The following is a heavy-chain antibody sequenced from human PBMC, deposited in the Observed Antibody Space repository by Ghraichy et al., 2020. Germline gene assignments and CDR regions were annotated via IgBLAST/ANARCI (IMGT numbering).Heavy chain of an antibody. V-gene: IGHV1-3*01. D-gene: IGHD6-19*01. Sequence: ASVKVSCKASRYTFCSSSMHWVRLAPRQRLERMGWINAGNGNTKYSQNFQGRVTITRDTSASTAYMELNSLTSEDTGVYYCAKRLGVAYYGMDVWGQATPITLPS. J-gene: IGHJ6*01. CDR2: INAGNGNT. CDR3: AKRLGVAYYGMDV. CDR1: RYTFCSSS.